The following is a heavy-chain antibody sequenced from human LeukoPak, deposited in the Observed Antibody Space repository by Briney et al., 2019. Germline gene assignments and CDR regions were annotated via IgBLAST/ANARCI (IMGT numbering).Heavy chain of an antibody. CDR1: GFTFSNDA. J-gene: IGHJ4*02. CDR3: AKDRSCTSNICHGDFEY. V-gene: IGHV3-23*01. D-gene: IGHD2-2*01. Sequence: GGSLRLSCAASGFTFSNDAMSWVRQAPGKELGWVSGISGSVGDTYYADSVKGRFTISRDNSKNTLYLQMKSLRAEDTAVYYCAKDRSCTSNICHGDFEYWGQGTLVTVSS. CDR2: ISGSVGDT.